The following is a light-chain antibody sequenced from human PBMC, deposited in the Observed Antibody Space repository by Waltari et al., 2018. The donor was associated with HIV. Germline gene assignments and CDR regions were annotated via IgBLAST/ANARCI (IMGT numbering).Light chain of an antibody. CDR1: SGSNASEY. V-gene: IGLV6-57*01. CDR2: EDN. J-gene: IGLJ3*02. Sequence: MPTQPHSVSGSAGHTVTIPCTRDSGSNASEYVHWFQQRPGSSPRTLIYEDNQRPSGVSDRFSASVNSSSNSASLTISGLRTDDEADYYCQSYDTKNHWVFGGGSRLTVL. CDR3: QSYDTKNHWV.